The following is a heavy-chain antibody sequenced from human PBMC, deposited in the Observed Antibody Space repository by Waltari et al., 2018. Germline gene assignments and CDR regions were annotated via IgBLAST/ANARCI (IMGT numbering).Heavy chain of an antibody. CDR3: ARDKYYDFWSGYYTDYYYGMDV. CDR2: IKQDGSEK. D-gene: IGHD3-3*01. J-gene: IGHJ6*02. Sequence: EVQLVESGGGLVQPGGSLRLSCAAYGFTFSSYWMSWVRTAPGKGLEWVANIKQDGSEKYYVDSVKGRFTISRDNAKNSLYLQMNSLRAEDTAVYYCARDKYYDFWSGYYTDYYYGMDVWGQGTTVTVSS. CDR1: GFTFSSYW. V-gene: IGHV3-7*01.